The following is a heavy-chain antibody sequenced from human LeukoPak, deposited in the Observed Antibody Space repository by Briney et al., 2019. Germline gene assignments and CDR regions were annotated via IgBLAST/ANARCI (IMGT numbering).Heavy chain of an antibody. V-gene: IGHV1-2*02. CDR1: GYTFTGYY. J-gene: IGHJ4*02. CDR2: INPNSGGT. CDR3: ARTLYIAAAPGGFDY. D-gene: IGHD6-13*01. Sequence: ASVKVSCKASGYTFTGYYMHWVRQAPGQGLEWMGWINPNSGGTNYAQKFQGRVTMTRDTSISTAYMELSRLRSEDTAVYYCARTLYIAAAPGGFDYWGQGTLVTVSS.